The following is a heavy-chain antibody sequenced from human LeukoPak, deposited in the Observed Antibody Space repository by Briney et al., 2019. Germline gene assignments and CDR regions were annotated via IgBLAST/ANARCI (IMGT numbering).Heavy chain of an antibody. CDR1: GFTFSNFF. V-gene: IGHV3-21*06. D-gene: IGHD2-21*02. Sequence: TGGSLRLSCAVSGFTFSNFFMNWVRQAPGKGLEWVSSISSTSSYIYYADAVKGRFTISRDNAKNVVYLQMNSLRDEDTAVYYCARGLCGGDCYDYWGQGALVTVST. CDR3: ARGLCGGDCYDY. CDR2: ISSTSSYI. J-gene: IGHJ4*02.